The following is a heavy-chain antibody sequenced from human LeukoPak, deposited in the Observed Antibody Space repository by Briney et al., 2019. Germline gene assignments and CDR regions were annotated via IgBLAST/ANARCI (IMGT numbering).Heavy chain of an antibody. V-gene: IGHV3-21*01. CDR3: AKGPYYYDSSGYSRRWFDP. CDR1: GFTFSDYS. Sequence: GGPLRLSCAASGFTFSDYSMNWVRQAPGKGLEWVSYITSSTSYIYYADSVKVRFTISRDNAKNSLYLQMNSLRAEDTAVYYCAKGPYYYDSSGYSRRWFDPWGQGTLVTVSS. CDR2: ITSSTSYI. D-gene: IGHD3-22*01. J-gene: IGHJ5*02.